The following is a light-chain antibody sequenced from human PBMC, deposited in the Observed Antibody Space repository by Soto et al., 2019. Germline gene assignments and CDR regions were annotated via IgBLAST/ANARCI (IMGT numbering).Light chain of an antibody. CDR2: AAS. Sequence: DIQMTQSPSSLSASVGDRVTITCRASQGISNFLAWYQQKPGKVPKLLISAASTLQSGVPSRFSGSGSGTDFTLTITSLQPEDGATYYCQKYSSVITVGQGTRLEI. V-gene: IGKV1-27*01. CDR3: QKYSSVIT. CDR1: QGISNF. J-gene: IGKJ5*01.